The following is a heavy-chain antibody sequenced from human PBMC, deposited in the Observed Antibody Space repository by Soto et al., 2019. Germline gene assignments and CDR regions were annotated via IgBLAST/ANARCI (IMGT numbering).Heavy chain of an antibody. D-gene: IGHD2-21*02. CDR2: IIPMFPTA. J-gene: IGHJ6*02. Sequence: VKVSCKASGGTFSNHAISWVRQSPCQVLDLVGGIIPMFPTADYAQRFQGRVTITADDSTTTVYMELSGLRSEDTAMYYCARDDATHCGGDCYRYFYYGMDVWGQGTTVTVSS. CDR1: GGTFSNHA. CDR3: ARDDATHCGGDCYRYFYYGMDV. V-gene: IGHV1-69*13.